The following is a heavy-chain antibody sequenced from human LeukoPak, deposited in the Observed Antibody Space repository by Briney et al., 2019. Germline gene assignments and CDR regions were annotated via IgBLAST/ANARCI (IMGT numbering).Heavy chain of an antibody. CDR1: GYTFTSYD. Sequence: ASVKVSCKASGYTFTSYDISWVRQAPGQGLEWMGWISGYSGNTNYAQKVQGRVTMTADTSTSTAYMELRCLRSDDTAVYYCARNSKVTPDYYYYYMDVWGKGTTVTVSS. CDR3: ARNSKVTPDYYYYYMDV. D-gene: IGHD2-21*02. J-gene: IGHJ6*03. V-gene: IGHV1-18*01. CDR2: ISGYSGNT.